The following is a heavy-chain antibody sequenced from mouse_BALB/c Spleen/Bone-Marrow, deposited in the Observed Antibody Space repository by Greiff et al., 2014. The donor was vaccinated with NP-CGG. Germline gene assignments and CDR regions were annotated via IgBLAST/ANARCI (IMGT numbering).Heavy chain of an antibody. V-gene: IGHV14-3*02. Sequence: EVQLQQSGAELVKPGASVKLSCTASGFNIKDTYMHWVEQRPEQGLEWIGRIDPANGNTKYDPKFQGKATITADTSSNTAYLQLSSLTSEDTAVYYCARNGNYGAWFACWGQGTLVTVSA. CDR3: ARNGNYGAWFAC. CDR1: GFNIKDTY. J-gene: IGHJ3*01. CDR2: IDPANGNT. D-gene: IGHD2-1*01.